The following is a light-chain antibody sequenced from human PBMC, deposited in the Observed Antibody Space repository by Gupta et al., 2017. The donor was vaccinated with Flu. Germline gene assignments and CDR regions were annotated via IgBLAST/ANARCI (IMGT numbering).Light chain of an antibody. CDR2: DAS. Sequence: DIQLTPSPSFLSASVGGRVTITCRASQGISSYLAWYQQKPGKAPKLLIYDASTLQSGVPSRFSGSGSGTEFTLTISSLQPEDFATYYCQQVNNYPLTFGQGTRLEIK. J-gene: IGKJ5*01. CDR3: QQVNNYPLT. V-gene: IGKV1-9*01. CDR1: QGISSY.